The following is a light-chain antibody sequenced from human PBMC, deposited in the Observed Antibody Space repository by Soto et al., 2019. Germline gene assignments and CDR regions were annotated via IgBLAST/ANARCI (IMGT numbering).Light chain of an antibody. V-gene: IGKV3D-20*02. J-gene: IGKJ5*01. Sequence: ETVLTQSPGTLSLSPGERATLSCRSSQSVSSSFLAWYHQKPGQVPRLLIYGASSRATGIPDRFSGSGSGTDFTLTISRLEPEDFAVYYCQQRTNWPPITFGQGTRLEIK. CDR1: QSVSSSF. CDR3: QQRTNWPPIT. CDR2: GAS.